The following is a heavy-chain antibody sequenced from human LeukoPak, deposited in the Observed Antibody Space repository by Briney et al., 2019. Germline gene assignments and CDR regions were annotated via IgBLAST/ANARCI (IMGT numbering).Heavy chain of an antibody. V-gene: IGHV3-66*01. CDR1: GITVSNNY. CDR3: ARIITGDLDY. Sequence: PGGSLRLSCVASGITVSNNYMSWVRQAPGKGLEGVSVLYSGGSTYYADSVKGRFTISRDNSKNTLYLQMNSLRAEDTAVYYCARIITGDLDYWGQGTLVTVSS. J-gene: IGHJ4*02. D-gene: IGHD1-20*01. CDR2: LYSGGST.